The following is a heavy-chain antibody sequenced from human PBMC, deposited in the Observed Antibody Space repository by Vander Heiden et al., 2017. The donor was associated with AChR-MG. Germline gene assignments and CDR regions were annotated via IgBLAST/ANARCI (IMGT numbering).Heavy chain of an antibody. V-gene: IGHV1-8*01. D-gene: IGHD2-15*01. CDR3: ARGIGPVVVVAATLSYWFDP. Sequence: QVQLVQSGAEVKKPGASVKVSCKASGYTFTSYDINWVRQATGQGLEWMGWMNPNSGNTGYAQKFQGRVTMTRNTSISTAYMELSSLRSEDTAVYYCARGIGPVVVVAATLSYWFDPWGQGTLVTVSS. CDR2: MNPNSGNT. CDR1: GYTFTSYD. J-gene: IGHJ5*02.